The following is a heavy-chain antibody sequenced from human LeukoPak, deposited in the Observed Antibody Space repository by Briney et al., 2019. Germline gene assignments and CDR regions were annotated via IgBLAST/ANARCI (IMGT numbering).Heavy chain of an antibody. Sequence: GGSLRLSCAASGFTVSSNYMSWVRQAPGKGLEWVSILYTGGTTYYADSVKGRFTISRDNSKNTLYLEMNSLRAEDTAVYYCARDGDGYNFGSDYWGQGTLVTVSS. D-gene: IGHD5-24*01. CDR2: LYTGGTT. J-gene: IGHJ4*02. CDR1: GFTVSSNY. V-gene: IGHV3-66*01. CDR3: ARDGDGYNFGSDY.